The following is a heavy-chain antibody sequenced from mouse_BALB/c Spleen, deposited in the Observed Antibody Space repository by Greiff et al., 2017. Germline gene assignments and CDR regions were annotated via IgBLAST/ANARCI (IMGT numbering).Heavy chain of an antibody. J-gene: IGHJ4*01. CDR3: ARSYDGYDAMDY. V-gene: IGHV1-67*01. CDR1: GYTFTDYA. CDR2: ISTYYGNT. D-gene: IGHD2-3*01. Sequence: QVQLQQSGPELVRPGVSVKISCKGSGYTFTDYAMHWVKQSHAKSLEWIGVISTYYGNTNYNQKFKGKATMTVDKSSSTAYMELARLTSEDSAIYYCARSYDGYDAMDYWGQGTSVTVSS.